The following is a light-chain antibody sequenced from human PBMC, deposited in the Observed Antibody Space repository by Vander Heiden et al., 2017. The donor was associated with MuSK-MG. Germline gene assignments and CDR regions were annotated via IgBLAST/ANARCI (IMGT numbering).Light chain of an antibody. V-gene: IGKV3-20*01. CDR2: GAS. CDR3: QQYGSSPRT. CDR1: QSVSSSY. J-gene: IGKJ1*01. Sequence: PGTLSLSPGERATLSCRASQSVSSSYLAWYQQKPGQAPRLLIYGASSRATGIPDRFSGSGSGTVFTLTISRLEPEDSAVYYCQQYGSSPRTFGQGTKVEIK.